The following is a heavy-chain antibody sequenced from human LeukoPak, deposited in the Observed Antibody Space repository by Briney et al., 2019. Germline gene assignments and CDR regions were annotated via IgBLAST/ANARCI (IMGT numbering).Heavy chain of an antibody. CDR2: INPSGGST. V-gene: IGHV1-46*01. CDR1: GYTFTSYY. Sequence: ASVKVSCEASGYTFTSYYMHWVRQDPGQGLGWMGIINPSGGSTSYAQKFQGRVTMARDATTSTVYMELRSLRTDDTAVYYCAIDFYPPFTMVRVSWFDPWGQGTLVTVSS. J-gene: IGHJ5*02. D-gene: IGHD3-10*01. CDR3: AIDFYPPFTMVRVSWFDP.